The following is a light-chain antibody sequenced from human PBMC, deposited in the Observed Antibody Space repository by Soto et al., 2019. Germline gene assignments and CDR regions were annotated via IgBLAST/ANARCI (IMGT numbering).Light chain of an antibody. Sequence: EIVLTQSPGTLSLSPGERATLSCRASQSITNNNLAWYQQKPGRAHRLLIYGASSRATGIPDRFSGSGSGTDFTLTISRLEPEDFAMYYCQQYGYLVTCGGGTKVEIK. V-gene: IGKV3-20*01. CDR3: QQYGYLVT. CDR1: QSITNNN. CDR2: GAS. J-gene: IGKJ4*01.